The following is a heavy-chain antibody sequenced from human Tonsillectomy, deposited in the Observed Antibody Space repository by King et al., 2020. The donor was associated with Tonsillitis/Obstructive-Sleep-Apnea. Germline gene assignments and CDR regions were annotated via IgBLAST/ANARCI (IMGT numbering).Heavy chain of an antibody. J-gene: IGHJ4*02. CDR3: ARGEYSSSSIFFLSDY. CDR2: ISYDGSNK. D-gene: IGHD6-6*01. V-gene: IGHV3-30*04. CDR1: GFTFSSYA. Sequence: VQLVESGGGVVQPGRSLRLSCAASGFTFSSYAMHWVRQAPGKGLEWVAFISYDGSNKYYADSVKGRFTISRDNSKNTLYVQMNSLRAEDTAVYYCARGEYSSSSIFFLSDYWGQGTLVTVSS.